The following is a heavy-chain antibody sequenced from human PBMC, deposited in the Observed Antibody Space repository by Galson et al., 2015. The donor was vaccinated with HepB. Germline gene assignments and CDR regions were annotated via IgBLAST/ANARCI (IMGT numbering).Heavy chain of an antibody. V-gene: IGHV4-59*01. J-gene: IGHJ6*02. CDR3: ARGPRPDTPAYYYYGMDV. CDR1: GGSISSYY. CDR2: IYYSGST. Sequence: SETLSLTCTVSGGSISSYYWSWIRQPPGKGLEWIGYIYYSGSTNYNPSLKSRVTISVDTSKNQFSLKLSSVTAADTAVYYCARGPRPDTPAYYYYGMDVWGQGTTVTVSS.